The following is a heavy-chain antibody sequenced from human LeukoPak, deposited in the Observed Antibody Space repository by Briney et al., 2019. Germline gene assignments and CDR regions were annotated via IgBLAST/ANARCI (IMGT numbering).Heavy chain of an antibody. V-gene: IGHV1-69*04. Sequence: ASVKVSCKASEGTFSSYAISWVRQAPGQGLEWMGRIIPILGIANDAQKFQGRVTITADKSTSTAYMELSSLRSEDTAVYYCARARWRVIQYYFDYWGQGTLVTVSS. D-gene: IGHD3-22*01. J-gene: IGHJ4*02. CDR1: EGTFSSYA. CDR2: IIPILGIA. CDR3: ARARWRVIQYYFDY.